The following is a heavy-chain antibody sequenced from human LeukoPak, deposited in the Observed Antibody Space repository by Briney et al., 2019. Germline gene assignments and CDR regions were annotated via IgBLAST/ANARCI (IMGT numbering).Heavy chain of an antibody. J-gene: IGHJ4*02. Sequence: ASVKVSCKASGGTFSNYAISWVRQAPGQGLEWMGGIIPIFGTANYAQKFRGRVTITADKSTRTAYMELSSLRSEDTAVYYCAGDNDSRDPPHFDYWGQGTLVTVSS. CDR2: IIPIFGTA. D-gene: IGHD3-16*01. CDR1: GGTFSNYA. V-gene: IGHV1-69*06. CDR3: AGDNDSRDPPHFDY.